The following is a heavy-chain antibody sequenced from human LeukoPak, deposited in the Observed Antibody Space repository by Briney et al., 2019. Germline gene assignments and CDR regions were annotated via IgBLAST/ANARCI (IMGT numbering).Heavy chain of an antibody. CDR3: ARGGSSITMVRGVIIAASFDP. Sequence: ASVKVSCKASGYTFTGYYMQWVRQAPGQGLEWMGWINPNSGGTNYAQKFQGRITMTRDTSISTAYMELSRLRSDDTAVYYCARGGSSITMVRGVIIAASFDPWGQGTLVTVSS. D-gene: IGHD3-10*01. CDR2: INPNSGGT. CDR1: GYTFTGYY. J-gene: IGHJ5*02. V-gene: IGHV1-2*02.